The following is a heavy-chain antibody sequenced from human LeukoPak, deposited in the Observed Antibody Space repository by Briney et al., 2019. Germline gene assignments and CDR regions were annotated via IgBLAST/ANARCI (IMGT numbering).Heavy chain of an antibody. CDR3: ARDRGIYYYDSSGYYAYYFDY. D-gene: IGHD3-22*01. J-gene: IGHJ4*02. V-gene: IGHV3-20*04. Sequence: GGSLRLSCAASGFTFDDYGMSWVRQAPGKGLDWVSGINWNGGSTGYADSVKGRFTISRDNAKNSLYLQMNSLRAEDTALYYCARDRGIYYYDSSGYYAYYFDYWGQGTLVTVSS. CDR2: INWNGGST. CDR1: GFTFDDYG.